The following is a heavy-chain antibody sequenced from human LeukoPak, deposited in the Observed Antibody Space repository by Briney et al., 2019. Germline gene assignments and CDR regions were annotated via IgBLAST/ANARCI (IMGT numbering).Heavy chain of an antibody. V-gene: IGHV5-51*01. CDR1: GYSFTSYW. Sequence: GESLKISCKGSGYSFTSYWIGWVRQMPGKGLEWMGIIYPGDSDTRYSPSFQGQVTISADKSISTAYLQWSSLKASDTAMYYCARLEVRSNYVYRVFDTWGQGTLVTVSS. CDR3: ARLEVRSNYVYRVFDT. D-gene: IGHD4-11*01. J-gene: IGHJ5*02. CDR2: IYPGDSDT.